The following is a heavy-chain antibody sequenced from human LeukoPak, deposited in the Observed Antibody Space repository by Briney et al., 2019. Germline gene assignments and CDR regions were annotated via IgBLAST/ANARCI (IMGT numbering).Heavy chain of an antibody. CDR2: ISYNGST. D-gene: IGHD6-13*01. CDR3: ARRRQQLVVDY. CDR1: GGSINSSSYY. J-gene: IGHJ4*02. V-gene: IGHV4-39*01. Sequence: SETLSLTCTVSGGSINSSSYYWGWLRQPPGKGLEWIGSISYNGSTYYNPSLKSRVTISVDTSRNQFSLNLSSVTAADTAVYYCARRRQQLVVDYWGQGTLVTVSS.